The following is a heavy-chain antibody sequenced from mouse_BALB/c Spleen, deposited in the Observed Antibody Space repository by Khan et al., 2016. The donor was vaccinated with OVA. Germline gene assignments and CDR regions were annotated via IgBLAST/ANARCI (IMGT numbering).Heavy chain of an antibody. J-gene: IGHJ2*01. D-gene: IGHD3-2*02. Sequence: QGQRKKDGTELARPGTSVKMSCKAAGYTFSNYWIGWVKQRPGHGLEWIGDIYPGGGYTNYNENFKGKATLTADTSSSTAYMQLSSLASEDSAISYCAPLGASQATWDYFDYWGQGTTLTVSS. CDR3: APLGASQATWDYFDY. CDR2: IYPGGGYT. V-gene: IGHV1-63*02. CDR1: GYTFSNYW.